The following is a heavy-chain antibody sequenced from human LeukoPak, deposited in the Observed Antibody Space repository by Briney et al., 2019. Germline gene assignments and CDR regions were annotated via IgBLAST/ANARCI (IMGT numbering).Heavy chain of an antibody. CDR1: GGSFSGYY. J-gene: IGHJ4*02. CDR2: INHSGST. V-gene: IGHV4-34*01. Sequence: PSETLSLTCAVYGGSFSGYYWSWIRQPPGKGLEWIGEINHSGSTNYNPSLKSRVTISVDTSKNQFSLKLSSVTAADTAVYYCARGPYYYGSGSYPWGQGTLVTVS. CDR3: ARGPYYYGSGSYP. D-gene: IGHD3-10*01.